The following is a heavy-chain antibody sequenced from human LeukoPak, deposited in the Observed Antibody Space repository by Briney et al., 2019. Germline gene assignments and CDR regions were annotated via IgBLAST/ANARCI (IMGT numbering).Heavy chain of an antibody. J-gene: IGHJ4*02. Sequence: EGSLRLSCAASGFAFSSYAMHWVRQGPGKGLEWVALVSYDGGSKYYADSVKGRITISRDNSKNTLHLQMNSLRTEDTAVYYCARVKGGIAAAGNYFDYWGQGTLVTVSS. CDR3: ARVKGGIAAAGNYFDY. CDR2: VSYDGGSK. V-gene: IGHV3-30-3*01. D-gene: IGHD6-13*01. CDR1: GFAFSSYA.